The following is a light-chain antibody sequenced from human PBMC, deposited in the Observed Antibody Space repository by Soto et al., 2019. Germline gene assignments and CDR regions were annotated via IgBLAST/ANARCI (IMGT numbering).Light chain of an antibody. V-gene: IGKV3-20*01. Sequence: DIVLTQSPGTPSLSLGVTATLSYSAGQSVSSSCLAWYQHRPGQAPRLLIYDASSRATGIPARFSGSGSGTDFTLTISRLEPEDFAVYYCQQYGTSPWTFGQGTKVDIK. CDR3: QQYGTSPWT. CDR2: DAS. J-gene: IGKJ1*01. CDR1: QSVSSSC.